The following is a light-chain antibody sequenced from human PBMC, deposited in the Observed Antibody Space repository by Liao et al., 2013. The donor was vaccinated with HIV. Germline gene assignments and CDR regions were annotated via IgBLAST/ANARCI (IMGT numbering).Light chain of an antibody. CDR1: KLGDKY. CDR3: QVWDTIGDHVV. Sequence: SYELTQPPSVSVSPGQTASITCSGDKLGDKYACWYQQKPGQSPVLVIYQDNKRPSGIPERFSGSTSGNTATLTITRVEAGDEADYYCQVWDTIGDHVVFGGGTKLTVL. J-gene: IGLJ2*01. V-gene: IGLV3-1*01. CDR2: QDN.